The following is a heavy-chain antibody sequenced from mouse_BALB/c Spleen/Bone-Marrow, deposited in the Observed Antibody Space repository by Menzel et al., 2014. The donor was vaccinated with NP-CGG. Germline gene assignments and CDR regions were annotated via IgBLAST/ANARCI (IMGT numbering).Heavy chain of an antibody. Sequence: LVESGAELVKPGASVKLSCKASGYTFTSYYMCWVKQRPGQGLEWIEEINPSNGGTNFNEKFKSKATLTVDKSSSTAYVSLSSLTSEDSAVYYCTRSRRAMDHWGQGTSVTVSS. CDR2: INPSNGGT. J-gene: IGHJ4*01. V-gene: IGHV1S81*02. CDR1: GYTFTSYY. D-gene: IGHD2-12*01. CDR3: TRSRRAMDH.